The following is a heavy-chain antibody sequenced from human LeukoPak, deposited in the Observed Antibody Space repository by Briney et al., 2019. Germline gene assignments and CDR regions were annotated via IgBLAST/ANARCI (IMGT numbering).Heavy chain of an antibody. D-gene: IGHD7-27*01. CDR2: ISAYNGNT. Sequence: ASVKVSCKASGYTFTNYGISWVRQAPGQGLEWMGWISAYNGNTNYAQKLQGRVTMTTDTSTSTAYMELSSLRSDDTAVYYCARVVLTGDYFDYWGQGTQVTVSS. CDR3: ARVVLTGDYFDY. J-gene: IGHJ4*02. CDR1: GYTFTNYG. V-gene: IGHV1-18*01.